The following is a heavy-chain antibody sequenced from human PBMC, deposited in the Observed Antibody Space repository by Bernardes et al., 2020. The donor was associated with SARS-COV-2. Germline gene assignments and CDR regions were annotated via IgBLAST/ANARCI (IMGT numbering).Heavy chain of an antibody. CDR1: GFTFSSYS. J-gene: IGHJ5*02. V-gene: IGHV3-21*01. CDR3: ARHCDTTDCYAFDP. D-gene: IGHD2-2*01. Sequence: GGSLRLSCAASGFTFSSYSMNWVRQAPGKGLEWVSSISSTSSDIFYGDSVKGRFTMSRDNAKESLSLQMNSLRAEDTAVYYCARHCDTTDCYAFDPWGQGTLVIVSS. CDR2: ISSTSSDI.